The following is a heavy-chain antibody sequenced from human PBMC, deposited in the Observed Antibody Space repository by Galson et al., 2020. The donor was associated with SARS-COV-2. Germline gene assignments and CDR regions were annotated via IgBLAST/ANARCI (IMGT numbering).Heavy chain of an antibody. J-gene: IGHJ4*02. CDR1: GGSISSSSYY. CDR3: ARHASGYYYDSSFDY. V-gene: IGHV4-39*06. CDR2: IYYSGST. D-gene: IGHD3-22*01. Sequence: SETLSLTCTVSGGSISSSSYYWGWIRQPPGKGLEWNGNIYYSGSTYYNPSLQSRVTISVDTSKNQFTLKLSSVTAADTAVYYCARHASGYYYDSSFDYWGQGTLVTVSS.